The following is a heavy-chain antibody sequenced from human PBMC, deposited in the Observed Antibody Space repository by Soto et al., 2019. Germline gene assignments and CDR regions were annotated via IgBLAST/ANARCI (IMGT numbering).Heavy chain of an antibody. J-gene: IGHJ4*02. CDR3: ARNGYSYGGGYFDD. V-gene: IGHV3-66*01. CDR2: IYSGGSA. D-gene: IGHD5-18*01. Sequence: EVQLVESGGGLVQPGGSLRLSCAASGFTVSSNYMSWVRQAPRKGLEWVSVIYSGGSAYYADSGKGRFTISRDNAKNTLYLQMNSLWAEDTAVYYCARNGYSYGGGYFDDWGQGTLVTVSS. CDR1: GFTVSSNY.